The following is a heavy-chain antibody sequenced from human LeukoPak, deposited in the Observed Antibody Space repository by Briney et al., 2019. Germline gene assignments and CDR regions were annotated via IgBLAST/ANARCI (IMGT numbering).Heavy chain of an antibody. V-gene: IGHV3-23*01. Sequence: GSLRLSCAASGFTFSSYAMSWVRQAPGKGLEWVSAISGSGGSTYYADSVKGRFTISRDNSKNTLYLQMNSLRAEDTAVYYCAKDRPGYSSGWYHDAFDIWGQGTMVTVSS. D-gene: IGHD6-19*01. CDR2: ISGSGGST. CDR3: AKDRPGYSSGWYHDAFDI. J-gene: IGHJ3*02. CDR1: GFTFSSYA.